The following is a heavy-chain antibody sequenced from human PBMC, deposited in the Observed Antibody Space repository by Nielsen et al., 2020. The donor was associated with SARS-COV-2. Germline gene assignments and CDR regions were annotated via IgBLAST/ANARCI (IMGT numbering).Heavy chain of an antibody. V-gene: IGHV3-53*01. CDR1: GFSISNNY. CDR3: ARDPEYVDTAIGFDY. CDR2: FYSGGAT. J-gene: IGHJ4*02. D-gene: IGHD5-18*01. Sequence: GGSLRLSCAASGFSISNNYMSWVRQAPGKGLEWVSTFYSGGATYYADSVQGRFTIFRDNSENTVHLKMNNLRADDTAVYYCARDPEYVDTAIGFDYWGQGTLVTVSS.